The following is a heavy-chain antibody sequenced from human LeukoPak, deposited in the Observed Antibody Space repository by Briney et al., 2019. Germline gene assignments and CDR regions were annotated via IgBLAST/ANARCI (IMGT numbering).Heavy chain of an antibody. Sequence: GASVKVSCKASGYTFTSYAMHWVRQAPGQRLEWVGWINAGNGNTKYSQKFQGRVTITRDTSASTAYMELSSLRSEDTAVYYCARDRDGYWLFDYWGQGTLVTVSS. D-gene: IGHD5-24*01. J-gene: IGHJ4*02. CDR1: GYTFTSYA. CDR2: INAGNGNT. CDR3: ARDRDGYWLFDY. V-gene: IGHV1-3*01.